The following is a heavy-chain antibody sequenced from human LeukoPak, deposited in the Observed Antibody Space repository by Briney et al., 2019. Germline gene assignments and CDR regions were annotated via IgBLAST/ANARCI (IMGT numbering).Heavy chain of an antibody. V-gene: IGHV3-30*18. CDR1: GFTFSSYG. J-gene: IGHJ6*02. CDR2: ISYDGSNK. Sequence: PGRSPRLSCAASGFTFSSYGMHWVRQAPGKGLEWVAVISYDGSNKYYADSVKGRFTISRDNSKNTLYLQMNSLRAEDTAVYYCAKAFYYYGMDVWGQGTTVTVSS. CDR3: AKAFYYYGMDV.